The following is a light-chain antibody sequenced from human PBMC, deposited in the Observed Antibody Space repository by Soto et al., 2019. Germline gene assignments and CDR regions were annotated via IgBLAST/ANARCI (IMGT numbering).Light chain of an antibody. CDR1: QHFXSD. V-gene: IGKV3-15*01. CDR3: QHYHGWTST. Sequence: IVMTQSPATLSVSPGEGATVSCRTSQHFXSDIRWVQHKPGKPPRLSXYDASTKATGSPARLSGSGSATEFTLTISSLQSEDFSVYYCQHYHGWTSTFGQGTRLEIK. J-gene: IGKJ5*01. CDR2: DAS.